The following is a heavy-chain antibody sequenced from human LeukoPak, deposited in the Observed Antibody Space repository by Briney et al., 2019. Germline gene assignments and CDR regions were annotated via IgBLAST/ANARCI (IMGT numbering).Heavy chain of an antibody. CDR3: ARQNPAASGQGLDY. CDR1: GGSISPYY. J-gene: IGHJ4*02. CDR2: TYYSGTT. D-gene: IGHD6-13*01. Sequence: SETLSLTCTVSGGSISPYYWSWSRQPPGKGLEWIGYTYYSGTTNYNPSLKSRVTISVDTSKNQFSLKLTSVTAADTTVYFCARQNPAASGQGLDYWGQGILVTVSS. V-gene: IGHV4-59*08.